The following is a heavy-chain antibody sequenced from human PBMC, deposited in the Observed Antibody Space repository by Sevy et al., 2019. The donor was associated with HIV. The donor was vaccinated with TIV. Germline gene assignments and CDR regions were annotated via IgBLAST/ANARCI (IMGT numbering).Heavy chain of an antibody. Sequence: SETLSLTCTVSDGSVNSDNYFWTWIRQPPGKGLEWIGYIYYTGTTNYNPSLKSRVTISVDTSKNQFSLKLNSVTAADTAVYYCAGGMASAMTNWFDPWGQGTLVTVSS. J-gene: IGHJ5*02. CDR3: AGGMASAMTNWFDP. V-gene: IGHV4-61*01. CDR1: DGSVNSDNYF. CDR2: IYYTGTT. D-gene: IGHD5-18*01.